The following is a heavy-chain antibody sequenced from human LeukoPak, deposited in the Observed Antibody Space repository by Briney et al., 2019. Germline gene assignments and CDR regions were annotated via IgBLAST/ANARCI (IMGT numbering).Heavy chain of an antibody. V-gene: IGHV3-30*02. Sequence: GSLRLSCAASGFTFSSYGMHWVRQAPGKGLEWVAFIRYDGSNKYYADSVKGRFTISRDNSKNTLYLQMNSLRAEDTAVYYCAKPMTTVTKTPFDPWGQGTLVTVSS. J-gene: IGHJ5*02. CDR2: IRYDGSNK. CDR3: AKPMTTVTKTPFDP. CDR1: GFTFSSYG. D-gene: IGHD4-17*01.